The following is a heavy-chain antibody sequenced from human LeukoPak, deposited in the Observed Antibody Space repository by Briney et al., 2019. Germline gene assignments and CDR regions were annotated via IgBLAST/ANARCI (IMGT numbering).Heavy chain of an antibody. CDR2: MYYSGST. Sequence: SETLSLTCTVSVGSISSSSYYWGWIRQPPGKGLEWIGSMYYSGSTYYNPSLKSRVTISVDTSKNQFSLKLSSVTAADAAGYYCARLTRHYFVFWGRGTPVAVSS. V-gene: IGHV4-39*01. CDR3: ARLTRHYFVF. CDR1: VGSISSSSYY. J-gene: IGHJ4*02.